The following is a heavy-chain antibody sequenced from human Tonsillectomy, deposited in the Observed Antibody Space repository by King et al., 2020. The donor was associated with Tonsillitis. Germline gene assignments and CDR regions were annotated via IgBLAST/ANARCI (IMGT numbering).Heavy chain of an antibody. CDR1: GGTFSSYA. V-gene: IGHV1-69*14. J-gene: IGHJ4*02. D-gene: IGHD3-3*01. Sequence: FQLVQSGAEVKRPGSSVKVSCKASGGTFSSYAINWVRQPPGQGLEWMGGITPMFATTNYAQKLQGRVTITADKSTGTAYMELSSLRSEDTAVYYCAGQTDFWSGCDYWGQGTLVTVSS. CDR3: AGQTDFWSGCDY. CDR2: ITPMFATT.